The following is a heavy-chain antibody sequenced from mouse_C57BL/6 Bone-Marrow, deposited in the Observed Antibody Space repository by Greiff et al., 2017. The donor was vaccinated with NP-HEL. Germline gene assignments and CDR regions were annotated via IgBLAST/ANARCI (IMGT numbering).Heavy chain of an antibody. CDR1: GYTFTSYW. J-gene: IGHJ2*01. D-gene: IGHD1-1*02. Sequence: VQLQQPGAELVMPGASVKLSCKASGYTFTSYWMHWVKQRPGQGLEWIGEIDPSDSYTNYNQKFKGKSTLTVDKSSSTAYMQLSSLTSEDSAVYYCARGGWLFDYWGQGTTLTVSS. V-gene: IGHV1-69*01. CDR2: IDPSDSYT. CDR3: ARGGWLFDY.